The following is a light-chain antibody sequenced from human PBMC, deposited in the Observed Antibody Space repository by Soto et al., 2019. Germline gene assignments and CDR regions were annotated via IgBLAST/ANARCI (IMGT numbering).Light chain of an antibody. CDR1: QSVXIG. V-gene: IGKV1-5*03. J-gene: IGKJ4*02. CDR3: QQYDRDPRT. Sequence: TQCPSPVCESVGESVTITCRASQSVXIGLVWYQRQPGRAPKFLXSKASDLENGCPSRFSGSGSGTEFARTISRRQPADFANYYCQQYDRDPRTVGGGAKVDIK. CDR2: KAS.